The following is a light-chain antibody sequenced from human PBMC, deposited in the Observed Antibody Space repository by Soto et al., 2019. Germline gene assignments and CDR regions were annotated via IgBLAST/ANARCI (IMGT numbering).Light chain of an antibody. Sequence: EIVLTQSPGTLSLSPGERAALSCRASEAISSTFLAWYQPKPGQAPRLLIYGVSSRAAGIPDRFSGSGSGTDFTLTISRLEPEDFAVYYCQQYGRSQFTFGPGTRVDIK. CDR2: GVS. V-gene: IGKV3-20*01. CDR1: EAISSTF. J-gene: IGKJ3*01. CDR3: QQYGRSQFT.